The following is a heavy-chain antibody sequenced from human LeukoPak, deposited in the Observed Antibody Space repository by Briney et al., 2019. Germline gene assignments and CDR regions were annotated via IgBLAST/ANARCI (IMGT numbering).Heavy chain of an antibody. D-gene: IGHD3-22*01. CDR2: IYYSGST. CDR3: ARSSEGRYYYDSSGYSYYYYYMDV. V-gene: IGHV4-39*07. Sequence: SETLSLTCTVSGGSISSSSYYWGWIRQPPGKGLDWIGSIYYSGSTYYNPSLKSRVTISVDTYKNQFSLKLSSVTAADTAVYYCARSSEGRYYYDSSGYSYYYYYMDVWGKGTTVTISS. CDR1: GGSISSSSYY. J-gene: IGHJ6*03.